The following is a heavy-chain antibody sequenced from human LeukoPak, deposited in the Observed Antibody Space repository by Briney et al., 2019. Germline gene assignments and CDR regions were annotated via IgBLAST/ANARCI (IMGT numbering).Heavy chain of an antibody. V-gene: IGHV1-69*13. D-gene: IGHD1-26*01. Sequence: SVKVSCKASGGTFSSYAISWVRQAPGQGLEWMGGIIPIFGTANYAQKFQGRVTITADESTSTAYMELSSLRSEDTAVYYCARDRSGRARGYWFDPWGQGTLVTVSS. J-gene: IGHJ5*02. CDR2: IIPIFGTA. CDR3: ARDRSGRARGYWFDP. CDR1: GGTFSSYA.